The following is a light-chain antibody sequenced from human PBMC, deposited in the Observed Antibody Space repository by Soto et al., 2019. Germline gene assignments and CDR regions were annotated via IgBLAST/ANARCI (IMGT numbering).Light chain of an antibody. CDR2: GAS. J-gene: IGKJ5*01. CDR3: QQYHDWIT. Sequence: EIVMTQSPATLSVSAGERATLSCRASQTVSSNLAWYQQKPGQAPRLLIYGASTRATGIAARFSGSGSGTEFTLTISSLQSEDFAVYYCQQYHDWITFAQGTRLEIK. V-gene: IGKV3-15*01. CDR1: QTVSSN.